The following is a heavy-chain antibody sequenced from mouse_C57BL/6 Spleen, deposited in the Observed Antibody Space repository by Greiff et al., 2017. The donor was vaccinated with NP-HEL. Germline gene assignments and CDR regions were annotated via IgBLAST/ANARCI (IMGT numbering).Heavy chain of an antibody. CDR3: ARSGGYDYDGFAY. J-gene: IGHJ3*01. CDR2: IYPGDGDT. V-gene: IGHV1-80*01. D-gene: IGHD2-4*01. CDR1: GYAFSSYW. Sequence: VQLQQSGAELVKPGASVKISCKASGYAFSSYWMNWVKQRPGKGLEWIGQIYPGDGDTNYNGKFKGKATLTADKSSSTAYMQLSSLTSEDSAVYCCARSGGYDYDGFAYWGQGTLVTVSA.